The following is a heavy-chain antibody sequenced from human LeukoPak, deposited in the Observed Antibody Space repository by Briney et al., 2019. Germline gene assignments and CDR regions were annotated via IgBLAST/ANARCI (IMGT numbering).Heavy chain of an antibody. D-gene: IGHD4-17*01. CDR3: ARDRLHYGEYEKTFDY. J-gene: IGHJ4*02. Sequence: PGGSLRLSCAASGFTFSSYSMNWARQAPGKGLEWVSYISYSSSTIHYADSVKGRFTISRDNAKNSLYLQMDSLRAEDTAVYYCARDRLHYGEYEKTFDYWGQGTLVTVSS. V-gene: IGHV3-48*01. CDR1: GFTFSSYS. CDR2: ISYSSSTI.